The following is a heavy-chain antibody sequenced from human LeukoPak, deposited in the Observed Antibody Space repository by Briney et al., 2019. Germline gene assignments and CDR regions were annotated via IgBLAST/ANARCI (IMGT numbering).Heavy chain of an antibody. CDR2: ISAYNGNT. CDR1: GYTFTGYY. Sequence: ASVKVSCKASGYTFTGYYMHWVRQAPGQGLELMGWISAYNGNTNYAQKLQGRVTMTTDTSTSTAYMELRSLRSDDTAVYYCARFTRVDTAMAYYFDYWGQGTLVTVSS. J-gene: IGHJ4*02. D-gene: IGHD5-18*01. CDR3: ARFTRVDTAMAYYFDY. V-gene: IGHV1-18*04.